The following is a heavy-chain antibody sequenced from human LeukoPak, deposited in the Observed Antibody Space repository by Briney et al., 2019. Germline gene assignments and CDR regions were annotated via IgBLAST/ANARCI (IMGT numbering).Heavy chain of an antibody. D-gene: IGHD3-16*02. J-gene: IGHJ3*02. CDR1: GGSITSYY. CDR3: ASSLRLGELSYTRPDAFDI. CDR2: IYYSGST. Sequence: PSETLSLTCTVSGGSITSYYWSWIRQPPGKGLEWIGYIYYSGSTNYNPSLKSRVTISVDTSKNQFSLKLSSVTAADTAVYYCASSLRLGELSYTRPDAFDIWGQGTMVTVSS. V-gene: IGHV4-59*01.